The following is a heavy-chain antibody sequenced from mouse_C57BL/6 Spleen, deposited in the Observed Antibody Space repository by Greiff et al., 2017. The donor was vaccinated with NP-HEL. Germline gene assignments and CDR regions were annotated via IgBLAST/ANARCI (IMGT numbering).Heavy chain of an antibody. CDR3: ARSLYYGSSHYFDY. J-gene: IGHJ2*01. CDR1: GFTFSDYG. Sequence: EVHLVESGGGLVKPGGSLKLSCAASGFTFSDYGMHWVRQAPEKGLEWVAYISSGSSTIYYADTVKGRFTISRDNAKNTLFLQMTSLRSEDTAMYYCARSLYYGSSHYFDYWGQGTTLTVSS. CDR2: ISSGSSTI. V-gene: IGHV5-17*01. D-gene: IGHD1-1*01.